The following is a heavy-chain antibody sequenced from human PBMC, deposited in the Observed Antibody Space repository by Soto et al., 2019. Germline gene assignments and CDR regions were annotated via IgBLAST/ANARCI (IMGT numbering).Heavy chain of an antibody. D-gene: IGHD2-15*01. Sequence: EVQLVESGEGLVQPGGSLRLSCEASGFIFSTHWMHWVRQVPGKGLDWVARIEDDGRRTDYADSVKGRFTISRDNAKSTLFLQLNNLRVEDTATYHCAKAEYTAALPGLWGRGTLVTVSS. V-gene: IGHV3-74*01. CDR3: AKAEYTAALPGL. CDR2: IEDDGRRT. J-gene: IGHJ4*02. CDR1: GFIFSTHW.